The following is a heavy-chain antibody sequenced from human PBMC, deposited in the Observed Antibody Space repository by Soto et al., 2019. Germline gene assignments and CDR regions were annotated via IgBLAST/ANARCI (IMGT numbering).Heavy chain of an antibody. CDR2: IIPIFGTA. D-gene: IGHD3-10*01. CDR3: ARKGRGTDYYYGMDV. CDR1: GGTFSSYA. Sequence: SVKVSCKASGGTFSSYAISWVRQAPGQGLEWMGGIIPIFGTANYAQKFQGRVTITADESTSTAYMELSSLRSEDTAVYYCARKGRGTDYYYGMDVWGQGTTVTVSS. V-gene: IGHV1-69*13. J-gene: IGHJ6*02.